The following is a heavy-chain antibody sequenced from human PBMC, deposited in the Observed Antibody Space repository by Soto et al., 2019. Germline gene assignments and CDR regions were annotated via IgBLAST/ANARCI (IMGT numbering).Heavy chain of an antibody. CDR2: IYSGGST. V-gene: IGHV3-66*01. CDR1: GFTVSSNY. J-gene: IGHJ5*02. D-gene: IGHD3-22*01. Sequence: EVQLVESGGGLVQPGGSLRLSCAASGFTVSSNYMSWVRQAPGKGLEWVSVIYSGGSTYYADSVKGRFTISRDNSKNTLYLQMNSLRAEDTAVYCCARYYYDSSGRFDPWGQGTLVTVSS. CDR3: ARYYYDSSGRFDP.